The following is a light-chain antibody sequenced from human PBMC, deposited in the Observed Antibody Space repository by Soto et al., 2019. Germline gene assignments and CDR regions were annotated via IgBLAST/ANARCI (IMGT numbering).Light chain of an antibody. J-gene: IGLJ2*01. CDR2: RNN. Sequence: QSVLTQPPSASGTPGQRVTISCSGSSSNIGSNYVYWYQQLPGTAPKLLIYRNNQRPSGVPDRFSGSKSGTSASLAISGLQSEDEADYYCAAWDDSLSGHVVFGGGTQLTVL. CDR3: AAWDDSLSGHVV. V-gene: IGLV1-47*01. CDR1: SSNIGSNY.